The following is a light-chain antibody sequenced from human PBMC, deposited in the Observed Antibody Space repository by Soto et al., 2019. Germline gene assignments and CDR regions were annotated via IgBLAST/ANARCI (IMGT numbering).Light chain of an antibody. CDR1: QSISSW. J-gene: IGKJ1*01. CDR2: DAS. V-gene: IGKV1-5*01. CDR3: QQYNSYSRT. Sequence: DIQMTQSPSTLSASVGDRVTITCRASQSISSWLAWYQKKPGKAPKLRIYDASSLESGSPSRFGGSGSWTEFTLTISSLQPDDCATYYCQQYNSYSRTFGQGTKVEIK.